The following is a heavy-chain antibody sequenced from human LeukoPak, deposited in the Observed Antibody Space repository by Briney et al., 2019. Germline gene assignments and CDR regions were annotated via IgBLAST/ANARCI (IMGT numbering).Heavy chain of an antibody. CDR3: ARGPSRYSSGWYNLRFDY. D-gene: IGHD6-19*01. Sequence: PSETLSLTCAVYGGSFSGYYWSWIRQPPGKGLEWIGEINHSGSTNYNPSLKSRVTISVDTSKNQLSLKLSSVTAADTAVYYCARGPSRYSSGWYNLRFDYWGQGTLVTVSS. CDR2: INHSGST. V-gene: IGHV4-34*01. J-gene: IGHJ4*02. CDR1: GGSFSGYY.